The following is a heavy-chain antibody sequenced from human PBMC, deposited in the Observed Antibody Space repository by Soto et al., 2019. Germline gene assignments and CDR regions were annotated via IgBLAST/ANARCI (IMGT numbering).Heavy chain of an antibody. D-gene: IGHD3-16*02. CDR1: GYTLTELS. Sequence: QVELVQSGAEVKKPGASVKVSCKVSGYTLTELSMHWVRQAPGKGLEWMGVFDAEDGAASYAQNFQGRVTMTVDTXXXXXXXXXXXXXXXXXXXXXXXXXXXXXXXDAWVTFRPADYWGQGTQVTVSS. J-gene: IGHJ4*02. CDR3: XXXXXXXXXDAWVTFRPADY. CDR2: FDAEDGAA. V-gene: IGHV1-24*01.